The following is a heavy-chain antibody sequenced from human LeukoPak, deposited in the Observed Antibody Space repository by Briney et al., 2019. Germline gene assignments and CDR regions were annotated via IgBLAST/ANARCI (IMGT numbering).Heavy chain of an antibody. Sequence: SETLSLTCTVSGGSISSGSYYWSWIRQPAGKGLEWIGRIYTSGSTNYNPSLKSRVTISVDTSKNQFSLKLSSVTAADTAVYYCARGLESSGWADDYWGQGTLVTVSS. CDR2: IYTSGST. CDR1: GGSISSGSYY. J-gene: IGHJ4*02. CDR3: ARGLESSGWADDY. D-gene: IGHD6-19*01. V-gene: IGHV4-61*02.